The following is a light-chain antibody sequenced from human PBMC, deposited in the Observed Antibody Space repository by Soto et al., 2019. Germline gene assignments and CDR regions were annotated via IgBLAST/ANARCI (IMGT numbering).Light chain of an antibody. CDR2: DTS. Sequence: EIVLTQSPATLSLSPGERGTLSCRASQSVGRYLAWYQHKPGQPPRLLIYDTSNRAPGTPGRFGGSGSGTDFTLTISSLEPEDFAVYYCVQHSVWPWTVGQGTKVEVK. CDR1: QSVGRY. V-gene: IGKV3-11*01. J-gene: IGKJ1*01. CDR3: VQHSVWPWT.